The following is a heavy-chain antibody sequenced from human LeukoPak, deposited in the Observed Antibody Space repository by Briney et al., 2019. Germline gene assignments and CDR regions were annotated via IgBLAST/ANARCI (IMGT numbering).Heavy chain of an antibody. CDR3: ARAYSKYPYYFDY. Sequence: SETLSLTCTVSGGSISSSSYYWGWIRQPPGKGLEWIGSIYYSGSTYYNPSLKSRVTISVDTSKNQFSLKPSSVTAADTAVYYCARAYSKYPYYFDYWGQGTLVTVSS. J-gene: IGHJ4*02. V-gene: IGHV4-39*07. CDR1: GGSISSSSYY. CDR2: IYYSGST. D-gene: IGHD4-11*01.